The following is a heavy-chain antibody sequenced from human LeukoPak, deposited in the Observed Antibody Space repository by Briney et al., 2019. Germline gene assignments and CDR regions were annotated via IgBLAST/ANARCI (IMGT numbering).Heavy chain of an antibody. D-gene: IGHD3-10*02. J-gene: IGHJ4*02. V-gene: IGHV4-39*07. CDR1: GDSVSNSRVY. Sequence: SETLSLTCSVSGDSVSNSRVYWGWLRQTPGEGLEWIGSIYNNGRTYYKSSLESPVTISVDTPKNQFSLKLTSVTAADTAVYYCAREGASQDVRGFDYWGQGTQVTVSS. CDR3: AREGASQDVRGFDY. CDR2: IYNNGRT.